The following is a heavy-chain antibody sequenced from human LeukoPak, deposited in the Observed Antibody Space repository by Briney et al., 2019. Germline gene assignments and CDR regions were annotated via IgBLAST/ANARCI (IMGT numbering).Heavy chain of an antibody. J-gene: IGHJ4*02. D-gene: IGHD3-10*01. CDR2: ISGDGGST. V-gene: IGHV3-43*02. CDR3: ALGSGGY. Sequence: PGGSLRLSCAASGFTFDDYAMHWVRQAPGKGLEWVSLISGDGGSTFYADSVKGRFTISRDNSKNSLYLQMNNLRTEDTALYYCALGSGGYWGQGTLVTVSS. CDR1: GFTFDDYA.